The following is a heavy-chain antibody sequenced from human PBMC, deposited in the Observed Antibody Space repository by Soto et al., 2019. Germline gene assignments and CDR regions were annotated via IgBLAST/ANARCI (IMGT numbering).Heavy chain of an antibody. V-gene: IGHV1-18*01. D-gene: IGHD6-19*01. CDR3: ARGYSSGWLSWYFQH. CDR1: GYTFTSYG. J-gene: IGHJ1*01. Sequence: GASVKVSCKASGYTFTSYGISWVRQAPGQGLEWKGRISAYNGKTNYAQKLQGRVTMTTDTSTSTAYMEQRSLRSDDTAVYYCARGYSSGWLSWYFQHWGQGTLVTVSS. CDR2: ISAYNGKT.